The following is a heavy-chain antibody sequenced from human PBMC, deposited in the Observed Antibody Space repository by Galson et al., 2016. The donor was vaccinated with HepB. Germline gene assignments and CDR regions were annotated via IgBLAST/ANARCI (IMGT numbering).Heavy chain of an antibody. CDR3: ARVSSTSGFAAAWFDP. Sequence: SLRLSCAASGFTFEDFAMHWVRQTPGRGLEWVSGISWNSGTIVYADPVKGRFTISRDNAKSSLYLQMNSLRPEDTAFYFCARVSSTSGFAAAWFDPRGQGALVTVSS. V-gene: IGHV3-9*01. CDR2: ISWNSGTI. D-gene: IGHD6-25*01. CDR1: GFTFEDFA. J-gene: IGHJ5*02.